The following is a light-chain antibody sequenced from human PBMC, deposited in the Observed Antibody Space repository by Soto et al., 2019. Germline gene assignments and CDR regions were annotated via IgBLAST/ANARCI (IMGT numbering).Light chain of an antibody. CDR2: HNY. CDR1: SSNIGAGYD. V-gene: IGLV1-40*01. Sequence: QSVLTQPPSVSGAPDQRVTISCTGNSSNIGAGYDVHWYQQLPGTAPKLLIYHNYNPPSGVPARFSGAKSGTSASLTITGLQAEDEADYYCQSYDTSLSGYVFGTGTKLTVL. CDR3: QSYDTSLSGYV. J-gene: IGLJ1*01.